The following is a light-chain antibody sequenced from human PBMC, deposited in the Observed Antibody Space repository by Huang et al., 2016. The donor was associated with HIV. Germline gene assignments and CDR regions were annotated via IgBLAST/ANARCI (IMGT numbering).Light chain of an antibody. CDR3: QQYFTTPPWS. V-gene: IGKV1-NL1*01. Sequence: DIQMTQSPFSLSASIGDRVTVTCRASQPISNSLAWYQQKPGQAPKLLLYAASRLKSGVPSRFSGSGSGTTYSLNISSLRPEDFATYHCQQYFTTPPWSFGQGTKLEIK. J-gene: IGKJ2*01. CDR1: QPISNS. CDR2: AAS.